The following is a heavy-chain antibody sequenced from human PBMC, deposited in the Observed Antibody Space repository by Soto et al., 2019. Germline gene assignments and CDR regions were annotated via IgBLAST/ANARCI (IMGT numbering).Heavy chain of an antibody. CDR3: ARDREGWFDP. CDR2: IWYDGSNK. Sequence: QVQLVESGGGVVQPGRSLRLSCAASGFTFSSYGMHWVRQAPGKGLEWVAVIWYDGSNKYYADSVKGRFTISRDNSKNALYLQMNSLRAEDTAVYYCARDREGWFDPWGQGTLVTVSS. CDR1: GFTFSSYG. J-gene: IGHJ5*02. D-gene: IGHD3-10*01. V-gene: IGHV3-33*01.